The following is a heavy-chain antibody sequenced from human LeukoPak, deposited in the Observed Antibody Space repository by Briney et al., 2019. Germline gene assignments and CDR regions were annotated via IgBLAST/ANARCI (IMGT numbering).Heavy chain of an antibody. CDR2: INHSGST. CDR1: GGSFSGYY. Sequence: KPSETLSLTCAVYGGSFSGYYWSWIRQPLGKGLEWIGEINHSGSTNYNPSLKSRVTISVDTSKNQFSLKLSSVTAADTAVYYCASSGWLNWFDPWGQGTLVTVSS. V-gene: IGHV4-34*01. J-gene: IGHJ5*02. CDR3: ASSGWLNWFDP. D-gene: IGHD6-19*01.